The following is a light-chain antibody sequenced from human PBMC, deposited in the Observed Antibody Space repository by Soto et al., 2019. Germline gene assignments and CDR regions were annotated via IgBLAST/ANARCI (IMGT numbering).Light chain of an antibody. CDR2: DAS. Sequence: DIQLTQSPSFLSASVGDRVTITCRASQDIRSFLAWYQQKPGKAPNLLIYDASTLQSGVPSRFSGSGSGTEFTLTISSLTPEDFATYYCQQINSYPHFGQGTRLEI. V-gene: IGKV1-9*01. CDR3: QQINSYPH. CDR1: QDIRSF. J-gene: IGKJ5*01.